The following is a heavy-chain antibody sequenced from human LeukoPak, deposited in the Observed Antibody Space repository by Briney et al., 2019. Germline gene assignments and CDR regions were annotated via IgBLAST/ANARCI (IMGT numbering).Heavy chain of an antibody. CDR1: GFSFRNYG. V-gene: IGHV3-30*02. D-gene: IGHD2-8*02. Sequence: GGSLTLSCVASGFSFRNYGMHWVRQATGKGLEWVSFIWSDGNNKMYGGSVKGRFTISRDNSNNMLYLQMDSLRPEDTGVYYCAKDPGASVPGFYMDVWGKGTTVIVSS. CDR2: IWSDGNNK. CDR3: AKDPGASVPGFYMDV. J-gene: IGHJ6*03.